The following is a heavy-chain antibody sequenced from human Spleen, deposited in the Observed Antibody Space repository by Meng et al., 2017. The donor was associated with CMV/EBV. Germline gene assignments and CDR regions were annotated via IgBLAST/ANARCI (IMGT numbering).Heavy chain of an antibody. CDR3: ARDNNWGPDY. Sequence: SCKASGYTFTAHYVHWVRQAPGQGLEWMGWIHPHRGDTNYAQRFQGRVTLTRDTSINTGYMELTRLTSDDTAVYDCARDNNWGPDYWGQGTLVTVSS. D-gene: IGHD7-27*01. V-gene: IGHV1-2*02. CDR2: IHPHRGDT. CDR1: GYTFTAHY. J-gene: IGHJ4*02.